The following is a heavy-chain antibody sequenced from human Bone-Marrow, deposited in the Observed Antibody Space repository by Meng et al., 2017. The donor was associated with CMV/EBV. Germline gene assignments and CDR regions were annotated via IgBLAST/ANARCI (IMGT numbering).Heavy chain of an antibody. CDR1: GGSISSGDYY. Sequence: SETLSLTCTVSGGSISSGDYYWSWIRQPPGKGLEWIGYIYYSGSTYYNPSLKSRVTISVDTSKNQFSLKLSSVTAADTAVYYCARVRDDFWSGWGEGDYGMDVWGQGTTVTVSS. CDR2: IYYSGST. D-gene: IGHD3-3*01. CDR3: ARVRDDFWSGWGEGDYGMDV. V-gene: IGHV4-30-4*08. J-gene: IGHJ6*02.